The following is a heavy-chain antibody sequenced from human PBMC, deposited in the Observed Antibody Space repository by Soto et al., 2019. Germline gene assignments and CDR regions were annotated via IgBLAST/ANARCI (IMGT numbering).Heavy chain of an antibody. D-gene: IGHD6-19*01. CDR1: GGSISSGGYY. V-gene: IGHV4-31*03. CDR2: IYYSGST. Sequence: TSETLSLTCTVSGGSISSGGYYWSWIRQHPGKGLEWIGYIYYSGSTYYNPSLKSRVTISVDTSKNQFSLKLSSVTAADTAVYYCARDRGSVAGTDYWGQGTLVTVSS. J-gene: IGHJ4*02. CDR3: ARDRGSVAGTDY.